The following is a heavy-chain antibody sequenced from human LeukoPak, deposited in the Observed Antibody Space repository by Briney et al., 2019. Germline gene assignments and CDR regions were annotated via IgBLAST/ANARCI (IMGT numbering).Heavy chain of an antibody. D-gene: IGHD2-8*01. Sequence: PGRSLRLSCAASGFTFSSYSMHWVRQAPGKGLEWVAVISYDGSNKYYADSVKGRFTTSRDNSKNTLYLQMNILGDDDTAEYYCAKAFQRGCKRDAFAFWGQGTLVTVSS. CDR1: GFTFSSYS. V-gene: IGHV3-30*18. CDR2: ISYDGSNK. J-gene: IGHJ3*01. CDR3: AKAFQRGCKRDAFAF.